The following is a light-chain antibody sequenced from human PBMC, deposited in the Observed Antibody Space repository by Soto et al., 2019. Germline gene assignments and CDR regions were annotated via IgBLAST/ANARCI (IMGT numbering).Light chain of an antibody. J-gene: IGLJ1*01. CDR1: SSNIGSNT. V-gene: IGLV1-44*01. CDR3: AAWDDSLNGYV. Sequence: QSVLTQPPSASGTPGQRVIISCSGSSSNIGSNTVNWYQQLPGTAPKLLIYSNNQRPSGVPDRFSGSKSGTSASLAISGLQSEDEADYYRAAWDDSLNGYVFGTGTKVTVL. CDR2: SNN.